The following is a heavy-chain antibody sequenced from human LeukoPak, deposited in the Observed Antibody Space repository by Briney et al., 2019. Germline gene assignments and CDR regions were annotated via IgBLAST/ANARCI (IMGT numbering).Heavy chain of an antibody. D-gene: IGHD1-26*01. Sequence: GGSLRLSCAASGFTFSSYGMHWVRQAPGKGLEWVSVISYDGSNKYYADSVKGRFTISRDNSKNTLYLQMNSLRAEDTAVYYCAKDRGQWELYNWFDPWGQGTLVTVPS. CDR3: AKDRGQWELYNWFDP. V-gene: IGHV3-30*18. J-gene: IGHJ5*02. CDR1: GFTFSSYG. CDR2: ISYDGSNK.